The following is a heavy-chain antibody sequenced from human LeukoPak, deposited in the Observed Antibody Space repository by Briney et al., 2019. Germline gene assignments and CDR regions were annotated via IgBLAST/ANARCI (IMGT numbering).Heavy chain of an antibody. V-gene: IGHV3-21*01. J-gene: IGHJ4*02. Sequence: PGGSLRLSCAASGFTFSSYGMHWVRQAPGKGLEWVSSISSSSSYIYYADSVKGRFTISRDNAKNSLYLQMNSLRAEDTAVYYCARDQEDEPFDYWGQGTLVTVSS. CDR2: ISSSSSYI. CDR1: GFTFSSYG. CDR3: ARDQEDEPFDY.